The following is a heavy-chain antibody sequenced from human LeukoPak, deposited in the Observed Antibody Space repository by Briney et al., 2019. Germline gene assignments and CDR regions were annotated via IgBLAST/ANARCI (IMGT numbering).Heavy chain of an antibody. J-gene: IGHJ5*02. Sequence: KIGESLKISCKGSGYSFTSYWIGWVRQMPGKGLEWMGIIYPGDSDTRYSPSFQGQVTISPDKSISTAYLQWSSLKASDTAMYYCARLARDYYGSGSYYPGAPNWFDPWGQGTLVTVSS. V-gene: IGHV5-51*01. CDR3: ARLARDYYGSGSYYPGAPNWFDP. CDR2: IYPGDSDT. D-gene: IGHD3-10*01. CDR1: GYSFTSYW.